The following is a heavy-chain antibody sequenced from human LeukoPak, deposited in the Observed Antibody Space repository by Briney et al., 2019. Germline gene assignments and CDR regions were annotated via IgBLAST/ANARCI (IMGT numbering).Heavy chain of an antibody. CDR1: GGSIISTSYY. V-gene: IGHV4-39*01. Sequence: SDTLSLTCPVSGGSIISTSYYWGWVRQPPGKGLEWIGNIFYGGSTYYNPSLKSRVTISVDTSKNQLSLRLSSVTAADTAVYYCARLSGYSSGHYYSDYWGQGTLVTVSS. D-gene: IGHD3-22*01. CDR2: IFYGGST. J-gene: IGHJ4*02. CDR3: ARLSGYSSGHYYSDY.